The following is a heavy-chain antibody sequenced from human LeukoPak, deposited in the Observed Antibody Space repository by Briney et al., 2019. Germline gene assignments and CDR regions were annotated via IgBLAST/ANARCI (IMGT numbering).Heavy chain of an antibody. V-gene: IGHV4-4*07. Sequence: SETLSLTCTASGGSISSYYWSWIRQPAGKGLDWIGRIYTSGSTNYNPSLKSRVTMSVDTYKNQFSLKLSSVPAADTAVYYCARAVPGDYDSSGYYIDYWGQGTLVTVSS. D-gene: IGHD3-22*01. CDR1: GGSISSYY. J-gene: IGHJ4*02. CDR2: IYTSGST. CDR3: ARAVPGDYDSSGYYIDY.